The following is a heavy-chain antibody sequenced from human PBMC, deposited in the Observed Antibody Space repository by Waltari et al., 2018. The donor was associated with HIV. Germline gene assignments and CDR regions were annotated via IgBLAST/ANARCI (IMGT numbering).Heavy chain of an antibody. Sequence: QVQLEQPGAEVTKPGASLKVSSQASGYTCTSSGISWVRQAPGQGLEWMGWISAYNGHTNYAQKLQGRVTMTTDTSTSTAYMDLGSLRSDDTAFYYCARALWSGYYTPYYFDYWGQGTLVTVSS. J-gene: IGHJ4*02. D-gene: IGHD3-3*01. CDR2: ISAYNGHT. CDR3: ARALWSGYYTPYYFDY. CDR1: GYTCTSSG. V-gene: IGHV1-18*01.